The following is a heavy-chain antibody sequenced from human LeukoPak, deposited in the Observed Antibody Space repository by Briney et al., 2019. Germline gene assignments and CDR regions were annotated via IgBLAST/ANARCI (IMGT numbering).Heavy chain of an antibody. V-gene: IGHV3-30-3*01. Sequence: GGSLRLSCAASGFTFSSYAMHWVRQAPGKGLEWVAVISYDGSNKYYADSVKGRFTISRDNSKNTLYLQMNSLRAEDTAVYYCARAYYDYVWGSYRSPHFDYWGQGTLVTVSS. CDR3: ARAYYDYVWGSYRSPHFDY. D-gene: IGHD3-16*02. CDR1: GFTFSSYA. CDR2: ISYDGSNK. J-gene: IGHJ4*02.